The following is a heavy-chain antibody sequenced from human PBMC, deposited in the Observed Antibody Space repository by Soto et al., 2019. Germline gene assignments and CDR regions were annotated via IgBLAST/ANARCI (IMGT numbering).Heavy chain of an antibody. CDR3: ARDREPSVYHGMAV. CDR1: GFAFSDFH. V-gene: IGHV3-11*01. Sequence: QVQLVESGGGLVKPGGSLRLSCAASGFAFSDFHMSWTRQAPGKGLEWISYISGGGTTVFYADSVKGRFTISRDNAQKSLYLQMDSLTPEDTAIYYCARDREPSVYHGMAVWGQGTTVTVSS. J-gene: IGHJ6*02. CDR2: ISGGGTTV.